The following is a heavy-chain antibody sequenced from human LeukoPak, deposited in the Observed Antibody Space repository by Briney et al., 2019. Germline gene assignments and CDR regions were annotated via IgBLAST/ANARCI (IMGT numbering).Heavy chain of an antibody. J-gene: IGHJ4*02. CDR2: ISGSGGST. CDR3: AKESVRGYSGYDPSSFDY. CDR1: GFTFSSYA. Sequence: GGSLRLSCAASGFTFSSYAMSWVRQAPGKGLEWVSAISGSGGSTYYADSVKGRFTISRDNSKNTLYLQMNSLRAEDTAVYYCAKESVRGYSGYDPSSFDYWGQGTLVTVSS. V-gene: IGHV3-23*01. D-gene: IGHD5-12*01.